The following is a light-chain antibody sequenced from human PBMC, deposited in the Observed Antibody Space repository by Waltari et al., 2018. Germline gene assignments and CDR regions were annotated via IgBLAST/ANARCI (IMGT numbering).Light chain of an antibody. Sequence: QSALTQPASVSASPGQSITVSCRGSISDIGLFKVVSWFQQYPGKPPSLIISEVNKRPPGISDRFSATKSGNVASLTISGLQADDEADYYCCSFTSSSTYVFGSGTTVTVL. CDR3: CSFTSSSTYV. J-gene: IGLJ1*01. CDR2: EVN. CDR1: ISDIGLFKV. V-gene: IGLV2-23*02.